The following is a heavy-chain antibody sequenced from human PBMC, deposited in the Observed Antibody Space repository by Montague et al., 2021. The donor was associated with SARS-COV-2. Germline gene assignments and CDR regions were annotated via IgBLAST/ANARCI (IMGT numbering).Heavy chain of an antibody. J-gene: IGHJ5*02. CDR2: IDWDDDK. Sequence: PVLVNPTQTLTLTCTFSGFSLSTSGMCVSWIRQPPGKALEWLACIDWDDDKYYSTSLKTRLTISKDTSKNQVVLTMTNMDPVDTATYYCARILVAAAGSPFDPWGQGTLVTVSS. CDR3: ARILVAAAGSPFDP. V-gene: IGHV2-70*11. D-gene: IGHD6-13*01. CDR1: GFSLSTSGMC.